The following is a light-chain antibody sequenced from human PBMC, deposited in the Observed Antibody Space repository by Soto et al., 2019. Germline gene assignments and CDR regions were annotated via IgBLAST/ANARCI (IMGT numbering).Light chain of an antibody. CDR3: MQATHSPPYT. CDR1: QSLVNSDGSTY. V-gene: IGKV2-30*01. CDR2: QVS. J-gene: IGKJ2*01. Sequence: DVVMTQSPLFLPVTLGQPASISCRSSQSLVNSDGSTYLNWLQQRPGQSPRRLIYQVSKRDSGVPDRFSGSGSGTDFTLKISRVEAEDVGVYYCMQATHSPPYTFGQGTNLEIK.